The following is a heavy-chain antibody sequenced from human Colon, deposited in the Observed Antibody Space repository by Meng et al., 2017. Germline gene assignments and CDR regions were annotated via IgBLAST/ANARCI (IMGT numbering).Heavy chain of an antibody. Sequence: QVQLQESGPGLVKPSGTLSLPCAVSGGSITNDNWWSWVRQPPGKGLEWIGEIFHAGNTNYNPSLKSRVTMSLDKSKNQFSLTLTSVTAADTAVYYCARDFHSTMTVFDSWGQGTLVTVSS. CDR1: GGSITNDNW. CDR3: ARDFHSTMTVFDS. J-gene: IGHJ4*02. D-gene: IGHD3-22*01. CDR2: IFHAGNT. V-gene: IGHV4-4*02.